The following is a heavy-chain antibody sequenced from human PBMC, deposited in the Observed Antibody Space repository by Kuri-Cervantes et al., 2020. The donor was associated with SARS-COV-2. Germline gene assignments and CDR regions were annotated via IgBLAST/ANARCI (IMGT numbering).Heavy chain of an antibody. D-gene: IGHD3-9*01. Sequence: SETLSLTCAVYGGSFSGYYWSWIRQPPGKGLEWIGEINHSGSTNYNPSLKSRVTISVDTSKNQFSLKLSSVTAADTAVYYCARGKYYDILTGYYYWFDPWGQGTLVTVSS. CDR1: GGSFSGYY. J-gene: IGHJ5*02. V-gene: IGHV4-34*01. CDR3: ARGKYYDILTGYYYWFDP. CDR2: INHSGST.